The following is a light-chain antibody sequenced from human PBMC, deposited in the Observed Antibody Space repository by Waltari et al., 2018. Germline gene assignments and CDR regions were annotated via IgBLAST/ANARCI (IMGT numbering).Light chain of an antibody. Sequence: DIVLTQSPGTLSFSPGERATLSCRASQSVSSAYFAWYQQKPGQGPVLLLYRTSTRATGIPDRFSGSGSWTDFTLTISRLEPEDSALFYCQHYVRTPPTFGQWTTLDIK. CDR3: QHYVRTPPT. CDR1: QSVSSAY. CDR2: RTS. J-gene: IGKJ2*01. V-gene: IGKV3-20*01.